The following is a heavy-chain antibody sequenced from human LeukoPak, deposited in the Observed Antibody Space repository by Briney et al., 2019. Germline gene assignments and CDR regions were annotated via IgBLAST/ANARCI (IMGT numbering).Heavy chain of an antibody. V-gene: IGHV4-39*01. Sequence: PSETLSLTCTVSGGSISSSSYYWGWIRQPPGKGLEWIGSIYYSGSTYYNPSLKSRVTISVDTSKSQFSLKLSSVTAADTAVYYCARSTPSGRGNWFDSWGQGTLVTVFS. CDR2: IYYSGST. CDR1: GGSISSSSYY. J-gene: IGHJ5*01. CDR3: ARSTPSGRGNWFDS. D-gene: IGHD2-15*01.